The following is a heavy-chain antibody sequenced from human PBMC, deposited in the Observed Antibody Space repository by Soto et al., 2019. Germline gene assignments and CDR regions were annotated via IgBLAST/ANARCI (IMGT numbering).Heavy chain of an antibody. V-gene: IGHV3-7*01. CDR2: IKQDGSEK. Sequence: EVQLVESGGGLVQPGGSLRLSCAASGFTFSSYWMSWVRQAPGKGLEWVANIKQDGSEKYYVDSVKGRFTISRDNAKNSLYLQMNSLRAEDTAVYYCARDGIYSYGDNPNWYFDLWGRGTLVTVSS. CDR3: ARDGIYSYGDNPNWYFDL. J-gene: IGHJ2*01. D-gene: IGHD5-18*01. CDR1: GFTFSSYW.